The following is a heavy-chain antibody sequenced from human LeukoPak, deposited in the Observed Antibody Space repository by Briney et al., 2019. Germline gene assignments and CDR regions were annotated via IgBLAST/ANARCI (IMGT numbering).Heavy chain of an antibody. Sequence: GGSLRLSCAASGFTFSSYAMSWVRQAPGKGLEWVSLISATATYYADSVKGRFTISRDISRNTLYLQMDSLRADDTAVYYCAKGQGSGSYPLDYWGQGTLVTVSS. D-gene: IGHD3-16*02. CDR1: GFTFSSYA. V-gene: IGHV3-23*01. CDR2: ISATAT. CDR3: AKGQGSGSYPLDY. J-gene: IGHJ4*02.